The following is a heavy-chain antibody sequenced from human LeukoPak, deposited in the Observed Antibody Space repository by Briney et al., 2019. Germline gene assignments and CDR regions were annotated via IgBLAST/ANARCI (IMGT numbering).Heavy chain of an antibody. D-gene: IGHD4-23*01. CDR2: IYYLGST. CDR3: ARYRGNSDAFDI. J-gene: IGHJ3*02. V-gene: IGHV4-59*08. Sequence: PSETLSLTCTVSGGSISSYYWSWIRQPPGKGLEWIGYIYYLGSTNYNPSLKSRVTTSVDTSKNQFSLKLSSVTAADTAVYYCARYRGNSDAFDIWGQGTMVTVSS. CDR1: GGSISSYY.